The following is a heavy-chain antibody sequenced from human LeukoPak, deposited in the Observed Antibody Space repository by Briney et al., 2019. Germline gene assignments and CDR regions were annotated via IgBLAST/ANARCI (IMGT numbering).Heavy chain of an antibody. D-gene: IGHD3-10*01. Sequence: SETLSLTCTVSGGSISSYYWSWIRQPPGKGLEWIGCIYYSGYTNYKSSLKSRVTISVDTSKNQFSLKLSSVTAADTAVYNCARTTMVRGTYYMDVWGKGTTVTVSS. J-gene: IGHJ6*03. CDR1: GGSISSYY. CDR3: ARTTMVRGTYYMDV. CDR2: IYYSGYT. V-gene: IGHV4-59*01.